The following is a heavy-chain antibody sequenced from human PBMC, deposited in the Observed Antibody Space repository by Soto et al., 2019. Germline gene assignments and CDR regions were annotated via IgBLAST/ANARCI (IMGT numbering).Heavy chain of an antibody. Sequence: GASVKVSCKASGDTFTTYDINWVRQATGHGLEWMGWINPNSGNIGYAQRFQGRATMTRDTAIRTAYMEVSSLRSDDTAVYYCARGRASGSYYLLDYWGQGTLVTVPS. CDR1: GDTFTTYD. CDR2: INPNSGNI. J-gene: IGHJ4*02. V-gene: IGHV1-8*01. CDR3: ARGRASGSYYLLDY. D-gene: IGHD3-10*01.